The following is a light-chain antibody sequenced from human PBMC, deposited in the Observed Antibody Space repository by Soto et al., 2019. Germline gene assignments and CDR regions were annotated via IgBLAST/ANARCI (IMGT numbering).Light chain of an antibody. V-gene: IGKV4-1*01. Sequence: DIVMTQSPDSLAVSLGERATINCKSSQSVLYSSSNKDFLAWYQQKPGQPPKLLIYWASTRESGVPDRFSGSGSGTDFTLTISSLQAEDVAVYYCQQYDVWPVVTFGGGTKVEIK. CDR2: WAS. J-gene: IGKJ4*02. CDR3: QQYDVWPVVT. CDR1: QSVLYSSSNKDF.